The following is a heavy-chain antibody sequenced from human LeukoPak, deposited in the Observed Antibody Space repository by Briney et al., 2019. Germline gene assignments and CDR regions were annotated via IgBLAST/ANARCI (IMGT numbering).Heavy chain of an antibody. Sequence: RASVKVSCKASGGTFSSYTISWVRQAPGQGLEWMGRIIPILGIANYAQKFQGRVTITADKSTSTAYMELSSLRSEDTAVYYCASFYGSGSYIPIGVDYYCYYYMDVWGKGTTVTVSS. CDR3: ASFYGSGSYIPIGVDYYCYYYMDV. J-gene: IGHJ6*03. D-gene: IGHD3-10*01. CDR2: IIPILGIA. V-gene: IGHV1-69*02. CDR1: GGTFSSYT.